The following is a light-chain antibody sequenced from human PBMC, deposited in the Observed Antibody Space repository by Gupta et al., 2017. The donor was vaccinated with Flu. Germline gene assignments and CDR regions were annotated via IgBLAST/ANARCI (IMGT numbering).Light chain of an antibody. CDR1: QSVSSY. J-gene: IGKJ5*01. CDR3: LQRSNWPQA. V-gene: IGKV3-11*01. CDR2: DAS. Sequence: RATLSLSPGERATLSCRASQSVSSYLAWYQQKPGQAPRLLIYDASNSATGIPARFSGSGSGTDFTLTISSLEPEDFAVYYCLQRSNWPQAFGQGTRLEIK.